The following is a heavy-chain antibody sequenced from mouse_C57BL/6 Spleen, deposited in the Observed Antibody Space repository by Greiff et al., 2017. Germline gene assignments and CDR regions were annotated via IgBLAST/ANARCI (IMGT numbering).Heavy chain of an antibody. CDR2: IHPNGGST. V-gene: IGHV1-64*01. CDR1: GYTFTSYW. Sequence: VQLQQPGAELVKPGASVKLSCKASGYTFTSYWMHWVKQRPGQGLEWIGMIHPNGGSTNYNEKFKSKATLTVDKSSSTAYMQLSSLTSEDSAVYYCAVYGKLAWFAYWGQGTLVTVSA. D-gene: IGHD2-1*01. CDR3: AVYGKLAWFAY. J-gene: IGHJ3*01.